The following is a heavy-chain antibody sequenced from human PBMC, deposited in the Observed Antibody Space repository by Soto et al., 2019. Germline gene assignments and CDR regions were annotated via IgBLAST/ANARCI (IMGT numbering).Heavy chain of an antibody. CDR3: ARDFKTCPPWLGGFDY. Sequence: QVQLVESGGGVVQPGRSPRLSCAASGFTFSSYAMHWVRQAPGKGLEWVAVISYDGSNKYYADSVKGRFTISRDNSKNTLYLQMNSLRAEDTAVYYCARDFKTCPPWLGGFDYWGQGTLVTVSS. J-gene: IGHJ4*02. V-gene: IGHV3-30-3*01. D-gene: IGHD3-10*01. CDR2: ISYDGSNK. CDR1: GFTFSSYA.